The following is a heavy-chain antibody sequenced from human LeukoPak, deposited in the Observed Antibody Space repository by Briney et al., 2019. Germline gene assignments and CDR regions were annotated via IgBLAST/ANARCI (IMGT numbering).Heavy chain of an antibody. CDR3: ARSTFSTIFGVVINYYYYGMDV. V-gene: IGHV1-69*01. CDR2: IIPIFGTA. CDR1: GGTFSSYA. Sequence: ASVKVSCKASGGTFSSYAISWVRQAPGQGLEWMGGIIPIFGTANYAQKFQGRATITADESTSTAYMELSSLRSEDTAVYYCARSTFSTIFGVVINYYYYGMDVWGQGTTVTVSS. D-gene: IGHD3-3*01. J-gene: IGHJ6*02.